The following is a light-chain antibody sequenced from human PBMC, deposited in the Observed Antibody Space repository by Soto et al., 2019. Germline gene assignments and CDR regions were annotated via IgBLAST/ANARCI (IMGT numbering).Light chain of an antibody. CDR2: GAA. Sequence: EIVMTQSPVILSVSPGERATLSCRASQSVGTNLAWYQQKPGQAPRLLISGAATRATGIPARFSGRGSGTEFTLTVSSLQSEDFALYSCQQYNNWPRTFGQGTKVEIK. CDR1: QSVGTN. CDR3: QQYNNWPRT. V-gene: IGKV3-15*01. J-gene: IGKJ1*01.